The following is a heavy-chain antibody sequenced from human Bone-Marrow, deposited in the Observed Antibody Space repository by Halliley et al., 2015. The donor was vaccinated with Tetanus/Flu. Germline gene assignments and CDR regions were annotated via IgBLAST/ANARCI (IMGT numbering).Heavy chain of an antibody. D-gene: IGHD3-22*01. CDR3: ARGLRSGYSNYWYFDL. J-gene: IGHJ2*01. V-gene: IGHV3-53*01. CDR2: IYSSGTT. Sequence: IIYSSGTTQYLDSVKGRFTISRDNSKDTVYLQMNSLRDGDTAVYYCARGLRSGYSNYWYFDLWGRGTLVTVSS.